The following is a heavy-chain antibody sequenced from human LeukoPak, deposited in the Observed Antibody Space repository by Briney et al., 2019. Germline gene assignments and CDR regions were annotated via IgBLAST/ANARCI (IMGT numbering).Heavy chain of an antibody. CDR1: GFTFSDYY. J-gene: IGHJ4*02. CDR3: ARAIRQVDY. CDR2: ISSSGSYT. Sequence: GGSLRLSCAASGFTFSDYYMSWIRQAPGKGLEWVSHISSSGSYTNYADSVKGRFTISRDNAKNSLYLQMNSLRAEDTAVYYCARAIRQVDYWGQGTLVTVSS. D-gene: IGHD2-21*01. V-gene: IGHV3-11*06.